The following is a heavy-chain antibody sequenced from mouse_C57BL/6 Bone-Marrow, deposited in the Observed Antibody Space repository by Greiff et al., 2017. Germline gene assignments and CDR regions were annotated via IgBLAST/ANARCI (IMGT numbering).Heavy chain of an antibody. CDR3: TTAELNWYFDV. Sequence: VQLQQSGAELVRPGASVKLSCTASGFNIKDDYMHWVKQRPEQGLEWIGWIDPENGDTEYASKFQGKATITADTSSNTAYLQLSSLTSEDTAVYYCTTAELNWYFDVWGTGTTVTVSS. CDR1: GFNIKDDY. J-gene: IGHJ1*03. D-gene: IGHD4-1*01. CDR2: IDPENGDT. V-gene: IGHV14-4*01.